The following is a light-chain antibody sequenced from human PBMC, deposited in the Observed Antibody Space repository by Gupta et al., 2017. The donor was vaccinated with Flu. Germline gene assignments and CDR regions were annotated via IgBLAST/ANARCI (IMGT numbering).Light chain of an antibody. V-gene: IGKV3-20*01. Sequence: EIGLTQFPGTLSLSAGERVTLSCRASQSLASDYLAWFPQKPGQVPRLLIYDASSRAPGIPDRFTGSGSGTDFTLTISRLEPEDFAVFYCQQYASSPITFGQGTRLEIK. J-gene: IGKJ5*01. CDR3: QQYASSPIT. CDR2: DAS. CDR1: QSLASDY.